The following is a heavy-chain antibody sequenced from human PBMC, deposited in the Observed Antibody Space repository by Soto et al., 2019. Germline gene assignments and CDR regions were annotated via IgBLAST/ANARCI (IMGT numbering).Heavy chain of an antibody. CDR1: GFSLSTSGVG. D-gene: IGHD6-25*01. Sequence: QITLKESGPTLVKPTQTLTLTCTFSGFSLSTSGVGVGWIRQPPGKALEWLALIYWDDDKRYSPSLKSRLTIXKXXSKNQVVLTMTNMDPVDTATYYCAHRRQGSSGLELWGQGTLVTVSS. CDR3: AHRRQGSSGLEL. V-gene: IGHV2-5*02. CDR2: IYWDDDK. J-gene: IGHJ4*02.